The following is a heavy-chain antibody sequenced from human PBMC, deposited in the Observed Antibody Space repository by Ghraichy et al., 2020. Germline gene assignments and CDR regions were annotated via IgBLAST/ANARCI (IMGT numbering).Heavy chain of an antibody. CDR1: GGSISNYY. CDR2: IYYTGST. V-gene: IGHV4-59*01. Sequence: SETLSLTCSVFGGSISNYYWSWIRQPPGKGLEWIAYIYYTGSTNYNPSLKSRVTLSLDTSKNQFSLKLNSVTAADTAVYYCARDTTGLAANFDYWDRGLLVTVSS. D-gene: IGHD6-13*01. J-gene: IGHJ4*02. CDR3: ARDTTGLAANFDY.